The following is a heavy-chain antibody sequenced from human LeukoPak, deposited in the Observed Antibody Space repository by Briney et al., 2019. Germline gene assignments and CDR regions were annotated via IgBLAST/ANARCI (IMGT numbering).Heavy chain of an antibody. V-gene: IGHV3-30*18. J-gene: IGHJ4*02. D-gene: IGHD1-14*01. Sequence: GGSLRLSCAASGFTFTSSGMHWVRQAPGKGLEWVAVISYDGSNKYYADSVKGRFTISRDNSKNTLYLQMNSLRAEDTAVYYCAKPARTDYADYWGQGTLVTVSS. CDR3: AKPARTDYADY. CDR1: GFTFTSSG. CDR2: ISYDGSNK.